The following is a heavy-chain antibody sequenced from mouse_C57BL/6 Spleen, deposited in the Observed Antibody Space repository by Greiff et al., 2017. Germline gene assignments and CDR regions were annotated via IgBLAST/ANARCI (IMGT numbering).Heavy chain of an antibody. V-gene: IGHV1-19*01. J-gene: IGHJ2*01. D-gene: IGHD2-1*01. CDR2: INPYNGGT. CDR1: GYTFTDYY. Sequence: EVKLVESGPVLVKPGASVKMSCKASGYTFTDYYMNWVKQSHGKSLEWIGVINPYNGGTSYNQKFKGKATLTVDKSSSTAYMELNSLTSEDSAVYYCARGNFDYWGQGTTLTVSS. CDR3: ARGNFDY.